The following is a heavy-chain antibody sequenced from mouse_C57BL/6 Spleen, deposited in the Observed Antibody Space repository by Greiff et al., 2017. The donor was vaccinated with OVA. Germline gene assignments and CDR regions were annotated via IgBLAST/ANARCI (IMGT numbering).Heavy chain of an antibody. D-gene: IGHD2-4*01. CDR3: ARGDYDDSAWFAY. Sequence: QVQLQQSGAELARPGASVKLSCKASGYTFTSYGISWVKQRTGQGLEWIGEIYPRSGNTYYNEKFKGKATLTADKSSSTAYMELRSLTSEDSAVYFCARGDYDDSAWFAYWGQGTLVTVSA. J-gene: IGHJ3*01. CDR1: GYTFTSYG. CDR2: IYPRSGNT. V-gene: IGHV1-81*01.